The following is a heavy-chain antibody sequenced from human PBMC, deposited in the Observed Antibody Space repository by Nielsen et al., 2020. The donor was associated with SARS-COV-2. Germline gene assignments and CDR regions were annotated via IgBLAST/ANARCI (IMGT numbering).Heavy chain of an antibody. Sequence: GGSLRLSCEASGFSFSSHSLNWVRQAPGKGLEWISYVSTSSVSIYYADSVKGRFTISRDNAKNSLYLQMNSLRAEDTALYYCAKLLPDGYFDYWGQGTLVTVSS. J-gene: IGHJ4*02. CDR1: GFSFSSHS. D-gene: IGHD2-21*01. CDR2: VSTSSVSI. V-gene: IGHV3-48*04. CDR3: AKLLPDGYFDY.